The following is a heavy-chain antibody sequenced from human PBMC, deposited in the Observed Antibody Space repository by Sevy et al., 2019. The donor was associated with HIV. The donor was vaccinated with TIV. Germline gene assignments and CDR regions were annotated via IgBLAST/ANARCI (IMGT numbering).Heavy chain of an antibody. V-gene: IGHV3-30*04. CDR2: ISYDGSNT. J-gene: IGHJ4*02. CDR1: GFTFSTYA. Sequence: GGSLRLSCAASGFTFSTYAMHWVRQAPGKGLEWVAVISYDGSNTYYADSVKGRFTISRDSSKNTLYLQMNSLRAEDEAVYFCARDGGYDSRGYDLSNYWGQGTLVTVSS. CDR3: ARDGGYDSRGYDLSNY. D-gene: IGHD3-22*01.